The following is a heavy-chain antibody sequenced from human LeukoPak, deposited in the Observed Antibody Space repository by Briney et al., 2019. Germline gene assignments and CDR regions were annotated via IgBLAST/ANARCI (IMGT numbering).Heavy chain of an antibody. J-gene: IGHJ5*02. V-gene: IGHV3-64D*06. D-gene: IGHD3-10*01. CDR2: VSGNGGST. CDR1: GFTFSSYA. Sequence: LSGGSLRLPCSASGFTFSSYAMHWVRQAPGKGLEYVSAVSGNGGSTYYADSVKGRFTISRDNSKNTLYLQMSSLRAEDTAVYYCVKAVYYGSGSYPLFDPWGQGTLVTVSS. CDR3: VKAVYYGSGSYPLFDP.